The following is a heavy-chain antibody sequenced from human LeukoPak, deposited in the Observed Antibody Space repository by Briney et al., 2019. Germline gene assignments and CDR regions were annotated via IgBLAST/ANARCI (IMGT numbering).Heavy chain of an antibody. V-gene: IGHV3-21*04. Sequence: GGSLRLSCVASGFTFSTYSMNWVRQAPVKGLEWVSSISSSSSFTSYADSVKGRFTISRDNVKNSLYLQMNSLRAEDTALYYCARAPGVRYYYYMDVWGKGTTVTVSS. J-gene: IGHJ6*03. CDR1: GFTFSTYS. D-gene: IGHD2-8*01. CDR2: ISSSSSFT. CDR3: ARAPGVRYYYYMDV.